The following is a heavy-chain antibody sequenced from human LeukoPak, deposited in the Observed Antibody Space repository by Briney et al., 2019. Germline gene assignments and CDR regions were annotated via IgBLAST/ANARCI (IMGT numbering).Heavy chain of an antibody. CDR3: AKDRGFNYFDY. CDR1: GFTFSSYA. CDR2: ISYDGSNK. J-gene: IGHJ4*02. V-gene: IGHV3-30*18. Sequence: PGGSLRLSCAASGFTFSSYAITWVRQAPGKGLEWVAVISYDGSNKYYADSVKGRFTISRDNSKNTLYLQMNSLRAEDTAVYYCAKDRGFNYFDYWGQGALVTVSS. D-gene: IGHD3-10*01.